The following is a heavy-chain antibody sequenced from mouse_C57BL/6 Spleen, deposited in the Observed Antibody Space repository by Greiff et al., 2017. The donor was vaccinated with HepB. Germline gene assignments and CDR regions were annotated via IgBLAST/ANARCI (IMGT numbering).Heavy chain of an antibody. Sequence: EVQVVESGGGLVKPGGSLKLSCAASGFTFSDYGMHWVRQAPAKGLEWVAYISRGSSTIYYADTVKGRYTISRDNAKNTLFLQMTSLRSEDTAMYYCAREEVTTGRRAGFAYWGQGTLVTVSA. CDR1: GFTFSDYG. V-gene: IGHV5-17*01. J-gene: IGHJ3*01. CDR3: AREEVTTGRRAGFAY. CDR2: ISRGSSTI. D-gene: IGHD2-2*01.